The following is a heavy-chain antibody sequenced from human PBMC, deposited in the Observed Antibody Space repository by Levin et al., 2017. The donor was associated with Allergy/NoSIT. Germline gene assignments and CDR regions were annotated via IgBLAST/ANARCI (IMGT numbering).Heavy chain of an antibody. J-gene: IGHJ4*02. V-gene: IGHV6-1*01. CDR1: GDTVSSNSAT. CDR3: ARGRGDIAVAGTTHFDY. D-gene: IGHD6-19*01. Sequence: SQTLSLTCAISGDTVSSNSATWNWIRQSPSRGLEWLGRTYYRSNWDNEYAGSVKSRITINPDTSKNQFSLQLNSVTPEDPAVYYCARGRGDIAVAGTTHFDYWGPGTLVTVSS. CDR2: TYYRSNWDN.